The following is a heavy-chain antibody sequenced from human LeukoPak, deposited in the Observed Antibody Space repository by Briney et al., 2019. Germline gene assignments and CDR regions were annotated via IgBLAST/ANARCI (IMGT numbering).Heavy chain of an antibody. CDR1: GGPISRYY. V-gene: IGHV4-59*13. CDR3: ARMSSGYYPNFDY. J-gene: IGHJ4*02. Sequence: SETLSLTCTVSGGPISRYYWSWIRQPPRRALEWIGYIYYSGSTNYNPSLKSRVTISVDTSKNQFSLKLSSVTAADTAVYYCARMSSGYYPNFDYWGQGTLVTVSS. D-gene: IGHD3-22*01. CDR2: IYYSGST.